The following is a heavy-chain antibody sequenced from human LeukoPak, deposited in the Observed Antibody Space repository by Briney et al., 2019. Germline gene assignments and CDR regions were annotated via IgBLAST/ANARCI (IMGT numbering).Heavy chain of an antibody. CDR3: GYGSGSHQYYYYYYMDV. V-gene: IGHV1-2*02. J-gene: IGHJ6*03. D-gene: IGHD3-10*01. CDR1: GYTFTDYY. Sequence: GASVKVSCKASGYTFTDYYMNWVRQAPGQGLEWMGWINPNSGGTNYAQKSQGRVTMTRDTSIRTAYMELSRLRSDDTAVYYCGYGSGSHQYYYYYYMDVWGKGTTVTVSS. CDR2: INPNSGGT.